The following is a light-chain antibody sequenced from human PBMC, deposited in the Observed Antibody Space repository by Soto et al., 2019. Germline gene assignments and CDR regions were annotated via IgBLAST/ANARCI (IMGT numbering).Light chain of an antibody. J-gene: IGLJ1*01. CDR2: EVS. CDR1: SSDVGGYNY. Sequence: QSALTQPASVSGSPGQSITISCTGTSSDVGGYNYVSWYQQHPGKAPKLMIYEVSHRPSGVSNRFSGSKSGNTASLTISGLQAEDAADYYCSSYTSSSTDVFGTGTKLTVL. V-gene: IGLV2-14*01. CDR3: SSYTSSSTDV.